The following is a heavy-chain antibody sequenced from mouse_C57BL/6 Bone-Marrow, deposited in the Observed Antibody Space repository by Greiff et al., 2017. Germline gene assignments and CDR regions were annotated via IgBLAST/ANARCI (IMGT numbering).Heavy chain of an antibody. CDR1: GFTFSSYA. Sequence: KLVESGAGLVKPGGSLKLSCAASGFTFSSYAMSWVRQTPEKRLEWVAYISSGGDYIYYADTVKGRFTISRDNARNTLYLQMSSLKSEDTAMYYCTREGYGSSPYYFDYWGQGTTLTVSS. D-gene: IGHD1-1*01. V-gene: IGHV5-9-1*02. CDR2: ISSGGDYI. CDR3: TREGYGSSPYYFDY. J-gene: IGHJ2*01.